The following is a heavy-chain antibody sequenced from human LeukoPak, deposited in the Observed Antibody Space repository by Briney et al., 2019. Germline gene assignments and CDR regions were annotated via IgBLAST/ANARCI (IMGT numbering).Heavy chain of an antibody. CDR2: ISYDGSNK. D-gene: IGHD6-13*01. V-gene: IGHV3-30-3*01. CDR1: GFTFSSYA. J-gene: IGHJ4*02. Sequence: QPGGSLRLSCAASGFTFSSYAMHWVRQAPGKGLEWLAVISYDGSNKYYAGSVKGRFTISRDNSKNTLYLQMNSLRAEDTAVYYCARDRQQLVRGYFDYWGQGTLVTVSS. CDR3: ARDRQQLVRGYFDY.